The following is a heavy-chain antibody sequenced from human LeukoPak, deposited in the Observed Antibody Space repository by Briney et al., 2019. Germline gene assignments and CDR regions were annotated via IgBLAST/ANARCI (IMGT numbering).Heavy chain of an antibody. CDR2: IRYDGSNK. CDR3: ARVLWWYFDL. J-gene: IGHJ2*01. D-gene: IGHD2-21*01. CDR1: GFTFSSYG. Sequence: GGSLRLSCAASGFTFSSYGMHWVRQAPGKGLEWVAFIRYDGSNKYYADSVKGRFTISRDNSKNTLYLQMNSLRAEDTAVYYCARVLWWYFDLWGRGTLITVSS. V-gene: IGHV3-30*02.